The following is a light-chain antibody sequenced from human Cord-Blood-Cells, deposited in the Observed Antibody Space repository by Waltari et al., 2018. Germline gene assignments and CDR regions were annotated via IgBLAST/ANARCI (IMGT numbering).Light chain of an antibody. CDR3: SSYTSSSTLV. CDR2: DVS. CDR1: SSDVGGYNY. Sequence: QSALTQPASVSGSPGQSITISCTGTSSDVGGYNYVSWYQQHPGKAPKLMIYDVSKRASGVSNRFSGSKSGNTASLTISRLQAEDEADYYCSSYTSSSTLVFGGGTKLTVL. V-gene: IGLV2-14*01. J-gene: IGLJ3*02.